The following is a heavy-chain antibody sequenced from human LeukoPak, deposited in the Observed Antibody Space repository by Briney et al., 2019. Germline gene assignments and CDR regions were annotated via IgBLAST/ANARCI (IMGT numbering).Heavy chain of an antibody. CDR1: GYTFTGYY. Sequence: ASVKVSCTASGYTFTGYYIHWVRQAPGQGLEWMGRINPNNGGTNYAQRFQGRVTMTRDMSMSTAYMELSRLRSVDTAVYYCAGEDNSSGYRPFDIWGQGTMVTVPS. CDR3: AGEDNSSGYRPFDI. J-gene: IGHJ3*02. CDR2: INPNNGGT. V-gene: IGHV1-2*06. D-gene: IGHD3-22*01.